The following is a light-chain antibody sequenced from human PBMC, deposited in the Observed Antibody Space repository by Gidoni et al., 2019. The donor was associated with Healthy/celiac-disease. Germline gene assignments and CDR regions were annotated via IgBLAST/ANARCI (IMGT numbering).Light chain of an antibody. V-gene: IGKV3-11*01. Sequence: EIVLTQSPATLSLSPGESATLPCRASQSVSSYLAWYQQKPGQAPRLLIDDASNRATGIPARFSGSGSGTDFTLTISSLEPEDFAVYYCQQRSNWPPYTFGQXTKLEIK. J-gene: IGKJ2*01. CDR1: QSVSSY. CDR3: QQRSNWPPYT. CDR2: DAS.